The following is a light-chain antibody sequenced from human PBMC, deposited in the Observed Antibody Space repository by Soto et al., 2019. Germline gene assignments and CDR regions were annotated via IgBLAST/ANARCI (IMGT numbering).Light chain of an antibody. CDR3: QAWYSSTAV. V-gene: IGLV3-1*01. CDR1: KLGDKY. CDR2: QDS. Sequence: SYELTQPPSVSVSPGQTASITCSGDKLGDKYACWYQQKPGQSPVLVIYQDSKRPSGIPERFSGSNSGNTATLTISGTQARDEADYYCQAWYSSTAVFGGGTKLPVL. J-gene: IGLJ2*01.